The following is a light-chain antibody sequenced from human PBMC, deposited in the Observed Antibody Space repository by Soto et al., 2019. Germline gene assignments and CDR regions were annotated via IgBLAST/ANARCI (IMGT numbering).Light chain of an antibody. CDR1: SSNIGTNY. V-gene: IGLV1-47*01. CDR2: RNN. CDR3: ASCDDSLRGGG. Sequence: QSVLTQPPSASGTHGQRVTISCSGSSSNIGTNYVYWYQQLPGTAPKLLIYRNNQRPSGVPDRFSGSKSGTSASLALSGRRSEDDADYYCASCDDSLRGGGFGGGTQLTVL. J-gene: IGLJ3*02.